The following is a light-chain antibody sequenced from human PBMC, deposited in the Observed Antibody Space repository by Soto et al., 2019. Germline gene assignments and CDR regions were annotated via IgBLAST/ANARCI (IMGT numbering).Light chain of an antibody. V-gene: IGLV2-14*01. Sequence: QFALTQAASGSGSPGQSITISCTGTSSDVGAYDYVSWHQQHPGKAPKLMISEVSNRPSGVSDRFSGSKSGNTASLTISGLQADDEADYYCSSYTSSNTWVFGGGTKLTVL. CDR1: SSDVGAYDY. CDR2: EVS. CDR3: SSYTSSNTWV. J-gene: IGLJ3*02.